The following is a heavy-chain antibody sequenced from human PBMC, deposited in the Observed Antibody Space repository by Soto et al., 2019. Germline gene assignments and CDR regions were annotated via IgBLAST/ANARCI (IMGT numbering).Heavy chain of an antibody. CDR2: TIPVFNTA. CDR1: GGTLSDHG. Sequence: QVQLEQSGAEVKKPGSSVKVSCKASGGTLSDHGVAWLRQAPGHGLEWMGGTIPVFNTAKYAQKFQGRVTVTADKFTNIAYMELSSLRSEDTAFYFGARGGYGSGNYYTGTSAFDIWGQGTMVIVSS. J-gene: IGHJ3*02. D-gene: IGHD3-10*01. V-gene: IGHV1-69*06. CDR3: ARGGYGSGNYYTGTSAFDI.